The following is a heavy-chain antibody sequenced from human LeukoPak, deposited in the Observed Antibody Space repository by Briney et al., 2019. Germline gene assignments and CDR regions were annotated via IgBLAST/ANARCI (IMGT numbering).Heavy chain of an antibody. J-gene: IGHJ5*02. V-gene: IGHV1-24*01. D-gene: IGHD3-22*01. CDR1: GYTLTELS. Sequence: ASVKVSCKVSGYTLTELSMHWVRQAPGKGLEWMGGFHPKDGEIIYAQKFQGRVTMSEDTSTNTAYLELSSLRSDDTAVYYCAPSPVGDYHDSPWGQGTLVTVTS. CDR3: APSPVGDYHDSP. CDR2: FHPKDGEI.